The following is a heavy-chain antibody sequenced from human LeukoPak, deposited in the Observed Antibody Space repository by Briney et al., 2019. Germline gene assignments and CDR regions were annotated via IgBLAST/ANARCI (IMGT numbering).Heavy chain of an antibody. V-gene: IGHV1-46*01. CDR1: GYTFTDYY. Sequence: APVKVSCKASGYTFTDYYMHWVRQAPGQGLEWMGIINPSGGSTSYAQKFQGRVTMTRDTSTSTVYMELSSLRSEDTAVYYCARVRSSGWYGNWFDPWGQGTLVTVSS. CDR2: INPSGGST. J-gene: IGHJ5*02. CDR3: ARVRSSGWYGNWFDP. D-gene: IGHD6-19*01.